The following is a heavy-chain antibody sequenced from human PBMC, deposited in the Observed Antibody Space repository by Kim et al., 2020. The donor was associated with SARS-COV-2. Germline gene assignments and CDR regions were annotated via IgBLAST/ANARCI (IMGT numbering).Heavy chain of an antibody. V-gene: IGHV1-2*05. CDR2: INPYTGDT. D-gene: IGHD3-10*01. CDR3: TRYGTGWGNFDF. CDR1: GYIFTHYH. J-gene: IGHJ4*02. Sequence: ASVKVSCKPSGYIFTHYHLHWVRQAPGQGLEWLGRINPYTGDTIYAQKFQGRVTMTGDKSIGTAYMELTSLRSDDAGLYYCTRYGTGWGNFDFWGQGALVTVSS.